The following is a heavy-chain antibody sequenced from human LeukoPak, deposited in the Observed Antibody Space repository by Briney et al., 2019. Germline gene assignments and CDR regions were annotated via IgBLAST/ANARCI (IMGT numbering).Heavy chain of an antibody. J-gene: IGHJ4*02. CDR3: ARALAAGTDY. CDR1: GFTFSSYS. CDR2: ISSSSRYI. Sequence: GGSLRLSCAASGFTFSSYSMNWVRQAPGKGLEWVSSISSSSRYIYYADSVKGRFTISRDNAKNSLYLQMNSLRAEDTAVYYCARALAAGTDYWGQGTLVTVSS. V-gene: IGHV3-21*01. D-gene: IGHD6-25*01.